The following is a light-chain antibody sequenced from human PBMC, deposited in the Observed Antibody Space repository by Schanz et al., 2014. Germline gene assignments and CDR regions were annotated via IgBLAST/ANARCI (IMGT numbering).Light chain of an antibody. V-gene: IGLV2-18*02. CDR2: EVS. Sequence: QSALTQPPSVSGSPGQSVTISCTGTSSDVGSYNRVSWYQQPPGTAPKLMIYEVSNRPSGVPDRFSGSKSGNTASLTISGLQGEDEADYYCQSYDSSLRGWVFGGGTKVTVL. J-gene: IGLJ3*02. CDR3: QSYDSSLRGWV. CDR1: SSDVGSYNR.